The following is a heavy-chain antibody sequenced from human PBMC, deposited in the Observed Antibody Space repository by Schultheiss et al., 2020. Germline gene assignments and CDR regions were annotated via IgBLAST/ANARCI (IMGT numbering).Heavy chain of an antibody. D-gene: IGHD2-2*02. CDR3: ARGRDCSSTSCYTKIFDY. J-gene: IGHJ4*02. CDR1: SGSFSGYY. CDR2: INHSGST. Sequence: SETLSLTCAVYSGSFSGYYWSWIRQPPGKGLEWIGEINHSGSTNYNPSLKSRVTISVDTSKNQFSLKLSSVTAADTAVYYCARGRDCSSTSCYTKIFDYWGQGTLVTVSS. V-gene: IGHV4-34*01.